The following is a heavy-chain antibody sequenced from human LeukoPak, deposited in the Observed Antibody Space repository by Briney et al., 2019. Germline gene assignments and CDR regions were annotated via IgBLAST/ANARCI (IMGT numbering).Heavy chain of an antibody. V-gene: IGHV4-59*01. CDR1: GGSISSYY. CDR2: IYYSEST. D-gene: IGHD3-22*01. CDR3: ARDYYDTSGYSPFQH. Sequence: KPSETLSLTCTVSGGSISSYYWSWIRQPPGKGLEWIGYIYYSESTNYNPSLKSRVTISLDTSKNQFSLKLSSVTAADTAVYYCARDYYDTSGYSPFQHWGQGTLVTVSS. J-gene: IGHJ1*01.